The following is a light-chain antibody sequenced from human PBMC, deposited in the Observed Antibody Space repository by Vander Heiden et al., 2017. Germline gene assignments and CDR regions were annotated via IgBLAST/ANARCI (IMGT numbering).Light chain of an antibody. V-gene: IGKV1-27*01. Sequence: DIPMTQSPSSLSASVGDRVTINCRARQGISNYLAWYQQKPGKVPKLLIYAASSLQSGVPSRFSGSGSWTDFTLTISSLQPEDGATYDCQQYNSDPKTFGEGTKVEIK. J-gene: IGKJ4*01. CDR1: QGISNY. CDR3: QQYNSDPKT. CDR2: AAS.